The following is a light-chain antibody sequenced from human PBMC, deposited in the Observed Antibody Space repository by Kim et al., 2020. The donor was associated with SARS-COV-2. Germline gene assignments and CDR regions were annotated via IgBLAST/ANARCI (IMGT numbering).Light chain of an antibody. CDR2: YAS. CDR3: QQRSNWPRT. CDR1: LSFSSY. Sequence: FAPGERATYSRRASLSFSSYLAWYQQKPGQPPRLLIYYASNRATCIPARFIGSWSGTDFTLTISSLEPEDFAVYYCQQRSNWPRTFGGGTKVEIK. V-gene: IGKV3-11*01. J-gene: IGKJ4*01.